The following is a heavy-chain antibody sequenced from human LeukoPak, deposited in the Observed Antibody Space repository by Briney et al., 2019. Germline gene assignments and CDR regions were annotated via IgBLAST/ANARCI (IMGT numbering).Heavy chain of an antibody. CDR3: ARDPALDCGGDCYSFGLDY. CDR1: GYIFTSYG. J-gene: IGHJ4*02. CDR2: ISAYNCNT. D-gene: IGHD2-21*02. Sequence: GPSVRVSCKASGYIFTSYGVSWVRQAPGQRLEWRGWISAYNCNTNYAQKLQGRVTMTTDTSTSTAYMELRSLRSDDTAVYYCARDPALDCGGDCYSFGLDYWGQGTLVTVSS. V-gene: IGHV1-18*04.